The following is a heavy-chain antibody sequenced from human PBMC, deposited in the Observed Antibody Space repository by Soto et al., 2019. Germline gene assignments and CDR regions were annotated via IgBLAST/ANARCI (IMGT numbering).Heavy chain of an antibody. CDR2: INPNSGGT. Sequence: ASVKVSCKASGYTFTGYYMHWVRQAPGQGLGWMGWINPNSGGTNYAQKFQGWVTMTRDTSISTAYMELSRLRSDDTAVYYCARGGFTYYDILTDRYGMDVWGQGTTVTVSS. CDR1: GYTFTGYY. D-gene: IGHD3-9*01. J-gene: IGHJ6*02. CDR3: ARGGFTYYDILTDRYGMDV. V-gene: IGHV1-2*04.